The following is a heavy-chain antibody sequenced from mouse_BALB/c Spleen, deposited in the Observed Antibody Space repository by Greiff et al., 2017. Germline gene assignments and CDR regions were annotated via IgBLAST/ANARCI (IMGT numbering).Heavy chain of an antibody. V-gene: IGHV1-54*01. D-gene: IGHD1-3*01. J-gene: IGHJ4*01. CDR2: INPGSGGT. CDR3: ARSAGSSYAMDY. CDR1: GYAFTNYL. Sequence: QVQLQQSGAELVRPGTSVKVSCKASGYAFTNYLIEWVKQRPGQGLEWIGVINPGSGGTNYNEKFKGKATLTADKSSSTAYMQLSSLTSDDSAVYFCARSAGSSYAMDYWGQGTSVTVSS.